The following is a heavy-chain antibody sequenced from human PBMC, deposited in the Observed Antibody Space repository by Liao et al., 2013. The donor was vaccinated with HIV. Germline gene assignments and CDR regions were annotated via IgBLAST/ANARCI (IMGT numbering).Heavy chain of an antibody. CDR1: GGSISSGSYY. CDR3: ARERWVRLLDVR. CDR2: IYTSGST. J-gene: IGHJ4*02. V-gene: IGHV4-61*02. D-gene: IGHD3-16*01. Sequence: QVQLQESGPGLVKPSQTLSLTCTVSGGSISSGSYYWSWIRQPAGKGLEWIGRIYTSGSTNYNPSLKSRVTISVDTSKNQFSLKLSSVTAADTAVYYCARERWVRLLDVRGVQGTLV.